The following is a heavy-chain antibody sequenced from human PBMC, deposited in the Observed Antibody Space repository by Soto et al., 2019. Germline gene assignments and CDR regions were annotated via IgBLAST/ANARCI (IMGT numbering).Heavy chain of an antibody. CDR3: ARGRTVRNYADDSSDYFYFFDY. D-gene: IGHD3-22*01. CDR1: GDSISTFY. V-gene: IGHV4-59*01. Sequence: PSETRSLTCTVSGDSISTFYWGWMRQSPGKELERIGYVYYTGSTNYNPSLKSRVTISVDRSKNQFSLKLTSANAADTAVYYCARGRTVRNYADDSSDYFYFFDYWGQGTQVTVSS. CDR2: VYYTGST. J-gene: IGHJ4*02.